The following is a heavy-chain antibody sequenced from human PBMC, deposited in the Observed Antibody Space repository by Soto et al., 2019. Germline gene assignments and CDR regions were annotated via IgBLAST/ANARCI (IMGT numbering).Heavy chain of an antibody. D-gene: IGHD5-18*01. J-gene: IGHJ4*02. CDR2: ISYDGSNK. CDR1: GFTFSSYG. V-gene: IGHV3-30*18. CDR3: AKGLQLSLDY. Sequence: PGGSLRLSCAASGFTFSSYGMHWVRQAPGKGLEWVAVISYDGSNKYYADSVKGRFTISRDNSKNTLYLQMNSLRAEDTAVYYCAKGLQLSLDYWGQGTLVTVSS.